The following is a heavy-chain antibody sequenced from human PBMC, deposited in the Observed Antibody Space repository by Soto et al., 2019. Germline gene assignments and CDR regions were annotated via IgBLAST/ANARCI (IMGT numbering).Heavy chain of an antibody. CDR3: ARTTYYYDSGGYYCFDY. V-gene: IGHV2-70*11. CDR1: GGSISSYYW. CDR2: IDWNDDK. Sequence: TLSLTCTVSGGSISSYYWSWIRQPPGKALEWLARIDWNDDKYYSTSLKTRVTISKDTSKNQVVLTMTNMDPVDTATYYCARTTYYYDSGGYYCFDYWGQGTLVTVSS. J-gene: IGHJ4*02. D-gene: IGHD3-22*01.